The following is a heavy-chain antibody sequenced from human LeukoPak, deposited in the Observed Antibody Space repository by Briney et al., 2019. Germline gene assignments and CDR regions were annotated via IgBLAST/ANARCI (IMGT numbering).Heavy chain of an antibody. CDR2: ISCSGSHT. D-gene: IGHD6-13*01. V-gene: IGHV3-11*06. CDR3: ARVGSTAEAGTPDY. Sequence: GGSLRLSCAASGFTFSDYYMSWIRQAPGKGLEWLSYISCSGSHTPYADSVKGRFTVSGDNAKNSPSLELNSLRVDDTAIYYCARVGSTAEAGTPDYWGQGTLVTVSS. J-gene: IGHJ4*02. CDR1: GFTFSDYY.